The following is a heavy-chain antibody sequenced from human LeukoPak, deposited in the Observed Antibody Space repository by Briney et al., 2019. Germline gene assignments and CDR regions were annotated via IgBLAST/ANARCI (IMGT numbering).Heavy chain of an antibody. CDR2: ISGSGTTT. V-gene: IGHV3-11*04. Sequence: GGALRLSCAASGLTFSDYYMTWVRQAPGKGVEWVSSISGSGTTTYSADSVRGRFTVSRDNAKNSVFLYMNSLRAEDTAVYYCAIQITMIVVVPYFDYWGQGTLVTVSS. J-gene: IGHJ4*02. CDR1: GLTFSDYY. CDR3: AIQITMIVVVPYFDY. D-gene: IGHD3-22*01.